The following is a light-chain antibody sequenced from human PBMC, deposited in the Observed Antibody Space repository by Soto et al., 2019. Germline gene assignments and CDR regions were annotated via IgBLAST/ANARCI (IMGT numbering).Light chain of an antibody. J-gene: IGKJ4*01. CDR3: QQQISWPLP. CDR2: GAF. V-gene: IGKV3-20*01. Sequence: EIGLTQSPGTLSLSPGERATLSCRASQSVSSNYLAWYQQKPGQAPRLLIYGAFSRATGIPDRFSGSGSGTDFTLTISNLEPEDFAVYYCQQQISWPLPFGGGTKVAIK. CDR1: QSVSSNY.